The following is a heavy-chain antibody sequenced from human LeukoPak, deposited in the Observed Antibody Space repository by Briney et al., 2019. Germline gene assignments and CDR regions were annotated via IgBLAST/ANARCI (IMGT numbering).Heavy chain of an antibody. Sequence: ASVTVSFTTSVFTFTTYGINWVRQAPGQGLEWMGWISAYSGHTNYEQSLQGRVTMTRDTSTSTAYMELRSLRSDDTAVYYCARDYDDNSRCFGYWGQGTLVSVPS. J-gene: IGHJ4*02. D-gene: IGHD4-23*01. CDR1: VFTFTTYG. V-gene: IGHV1-18*01. CDR2: ISAYSGHT. CDR3: ARDYDDNSRCFGY.